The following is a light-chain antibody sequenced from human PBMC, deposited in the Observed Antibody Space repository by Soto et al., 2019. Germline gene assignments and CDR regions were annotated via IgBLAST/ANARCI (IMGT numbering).Light chain of an antibody. Sequence: QSALTQPASVSGSPGQSIAISCSGTSSDVGAYNYVSWYQQHPGKVHKLMIYDVSNRPSGVSDRFSGSKSVNTASLTISGRQAEDEADYYCISYASSTLYVFGTGTQLTVL. CDR3: ISYASSTLYV. CDR1: SSDVGAYNY. J-gene: IGLJ1*01. CDR2: DVS. V-gene: IGLV2-14*01.